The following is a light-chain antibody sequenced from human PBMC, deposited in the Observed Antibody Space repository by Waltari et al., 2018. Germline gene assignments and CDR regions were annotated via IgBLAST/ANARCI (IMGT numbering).Light chain of an antibody. V-gene: IGKV1-39*01. Sequence: DIQMTQSPSSLSATVGDRLTITCRASQNIDNDFNWYQQKPGRAPKLLIYAASRLQSGVPSRFSGSGAGTDFTLTISNLQPEDFASYYCQQTYSTPTITFGQGTRLEIK. CDR3: QQTYSTPTIT. CDR2: AAS. CDR1: QNIDND. J-gene: IGKJ5*01.